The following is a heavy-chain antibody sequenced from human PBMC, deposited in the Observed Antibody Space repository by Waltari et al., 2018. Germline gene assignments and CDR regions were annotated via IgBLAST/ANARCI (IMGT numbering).Heavy chain of an antibody. CDR2: ISQTETT. CDR1: GYSISSGYY. J-gene: IGHJ4*02. CDR3: AGPGPSYYFDY. Sequence: QVQLQESGPGLVKPSETLSLTCAVSGYSISSGYYWGWIRQSPGQGLEWIGTISQTETTSYNPSLNSRVTISMDTSNNHFSLSLKSITAADTAVYYCAGPGPSYYFDYWGQGILVTVSS. D-gene: IGHD1-1*01. V-gene: IGHV4-38-2*01.